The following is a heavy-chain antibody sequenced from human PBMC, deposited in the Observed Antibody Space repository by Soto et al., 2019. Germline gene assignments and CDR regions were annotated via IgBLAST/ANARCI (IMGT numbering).Heavy chain of an antibody. CDR2: IFHTGTT. CDR3: AGGPLDYGDTEY. D-gene: IGHD4-17*01. V-gene: IGHV4-38-2*02. Sequence: PSETLSLTCTVSGDSIISIYHCGWIRQPPGRSLEWIASIFHTGTTYYTPSLKSRVTISVDTSKNQFSLRLSSVTAADTAVYYCAGGPLDYGDTEYWGQGTLVTVSS. CDR1: GDSIISIYH. J-gene: IGHJ4*02.